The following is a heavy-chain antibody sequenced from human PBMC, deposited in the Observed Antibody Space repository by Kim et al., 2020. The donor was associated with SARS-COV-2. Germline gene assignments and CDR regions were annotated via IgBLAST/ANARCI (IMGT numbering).Heavy chain of an antibody. V-gene: IGHV5-51*01. CDR3: ARRGATVTTTWYFYGMDV. CDR2: IYPGDSDT. J-gene: IGHJ6*02. CDR1: GYSFSTYW. Sequence: GESLKISCKASGYSFSTYWIGWVRQMPGKGLEWMGIIYPGDSDTRYSPSFQGQVTISADRSISTAYLQWSSLKASDTAMYYCARRGATVTTTWYFYGMDVWGQGTTVTVSS. D-gene: IGHD4-17*01.